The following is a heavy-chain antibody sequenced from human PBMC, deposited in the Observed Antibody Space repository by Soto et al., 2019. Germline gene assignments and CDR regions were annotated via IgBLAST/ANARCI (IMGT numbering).Heavy chain of an antibody. CDR2: ISGSGGST. J-gene: IGHJ4*02. V-gene: IGHV3-23*01. Sequence: EVQLLESGGGLVQPGGSLRLSCAASGFTFSSYAMSWVRQAPGKGLEWVSGISGSGGSTYYVDSVKGRFTISRDNSKNTLFLQMNSLRAADTAVYYCARETGQCSGGSCYYFDYWGQGSLVTVSS. CDR1: GFTFSSYA. CDR3: ARETGQCSGGSCYYFDY. D-gene: IGHD2-15*01.